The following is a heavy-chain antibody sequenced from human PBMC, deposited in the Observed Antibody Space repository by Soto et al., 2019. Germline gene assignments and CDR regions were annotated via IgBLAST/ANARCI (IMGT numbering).Heavy chain of an antibody. CDR3: XXXXXGXYVGYFDP. V-gene: IGHV4-30-2*01. J-gene: IGHJ5*02. CDR1: GDTISTGGYS. D-gene: IGHD6-25*01. Sequence: QLQLQESGSRLVKSSETLSLTCAVSGDTISTGGYSWAWIRQPPGKALEWIGHTYHSGNPYYNPSLKIRXIXXXXXXXXXXXXXXXXXXXXXXXXXYXXXXXXGXYVGYFDPWGQGTLVTVSS. CDR2: TYHSGNP.